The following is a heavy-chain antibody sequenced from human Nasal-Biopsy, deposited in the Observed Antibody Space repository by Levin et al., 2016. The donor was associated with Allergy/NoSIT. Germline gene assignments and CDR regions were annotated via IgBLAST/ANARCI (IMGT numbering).Heavy chain of an antibody. Sequence: GGSLRLSCAASGFTVSNNYMSWVRQAPGKGLQWVSLIYSGGATYYADSVRGRFTISRDSSYNTVYLQMNSLRPDDTAVYYCARGTVVSDAFDIWGQGTMVTVSS. CDR1: GFTVSNNY. CDR3: ARGTVVSDAFDI. J-gene: IGHJ3*02. CDR2: IYSGGAT. D-gene: IGHD4-23*01. V-gene: IGHV3-66*02.